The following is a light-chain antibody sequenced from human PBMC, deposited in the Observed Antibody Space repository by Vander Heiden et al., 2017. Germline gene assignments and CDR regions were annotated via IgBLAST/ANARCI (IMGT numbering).Light chain of an antibody. J-gene: IGKJ4*02. V-gene: IGKV3-20*01. Sequence: IVLTQSPRTLSLSPGERATLPSRASQSVGGNALAWYQQKRGKAPRLLIYGASRMATGIPDRFSGSGSGTDFSLTISRLEPEDFAVYYCQQYDKSPLTFGGGTEVEIK. CDR2: GAS. CDR1: QSVGGNA. CDR3: QQYDKSPLT.